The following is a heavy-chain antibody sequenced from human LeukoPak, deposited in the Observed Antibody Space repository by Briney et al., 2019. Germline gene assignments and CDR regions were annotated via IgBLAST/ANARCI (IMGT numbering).Heavy chain of an antibody. CDR1: GYTFTSYD. CDR2: MNPNSGNT. Sequence: ASVKVSCKASGYTFTSYDINWVRQAAGQGLEWMGWMNPNSGNTGYAQKFQGRVTMTRNTSISTAYMELSSLRSEDTAVYYCARGSYSSGWDFDYWGQGTLVTVSS. V-gene: IGHV1-8*01. D-gene: IGHD6-19*01. CDR3: ARGSYSSGWDFDY. J-gene: IGHJ4*02.